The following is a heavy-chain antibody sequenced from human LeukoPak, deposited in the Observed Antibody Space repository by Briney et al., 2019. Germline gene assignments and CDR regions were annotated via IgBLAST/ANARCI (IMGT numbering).Heavy chain of an antibody. CDR2: IIPILSIA. CDR3: ARELRLNGHWFDP. J-gene: IGHJ5*02. V-gene: IGHV1-69*04. Sequence: SVKVSCKASGGTFSSYAISWVQQAPGQGLEWMGRIIPILSIANYAQKFQGRVTITADKSTSTAYMELSSLRSEDTAVYYCARELRLNGHWFDPWGQGTLVTVSS. CDR1: GGTFSSYA. D-gene: IGHD2-15*01.